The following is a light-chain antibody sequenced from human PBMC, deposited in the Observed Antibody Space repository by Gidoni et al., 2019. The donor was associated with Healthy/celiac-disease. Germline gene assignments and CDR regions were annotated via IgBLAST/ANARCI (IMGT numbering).Light chain of an antibody. J-gene: IGLJ2*01. CDR2: GTS. V-gene: IGLV1-40*01. CDR1: SSNIGAVYD. CDR3: QSYDSLTGYVV. Sequence: QSVLTQPPSVSGAPGQRVTISCTGSSSNIGAVYDIHWYQQLPGTAPKLLIFGTSNRPSGVPDRFSGSKSGTSASLAITGLQPEDEADYYCQSYDSLTGYVVFGGGTKLTVL.